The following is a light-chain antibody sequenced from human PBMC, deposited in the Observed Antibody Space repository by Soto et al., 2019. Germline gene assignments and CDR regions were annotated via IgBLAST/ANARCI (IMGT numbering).Light chain of an antibody. CDR2: DAS. V-gene: IGKV3-11*01. CDR1: QRVSVY. Sequence: EIVLTQSPATLSLSPGERATLFCRASQRVSVYLAWFLQKPGQAPRLLIYDASNRAAGIPARFSGSGSGTDFTLTISSLEPEDFAVYYCQQRSNWPRTFGQGTKVDIK. CDR3: QQRSNWPRT. J-gene: IGKJ1*01.